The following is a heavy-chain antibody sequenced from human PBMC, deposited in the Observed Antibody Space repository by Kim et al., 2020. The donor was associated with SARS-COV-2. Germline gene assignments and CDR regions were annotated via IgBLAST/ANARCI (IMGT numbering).Heavy chain of an antibody. V-gene: IGHV3-23*01. CDR3: AKVGGYSYGYDLPIVLTNGMDV. Sequence: GGSLRLSCAASGLTFSSYAMSWVRQAPGKGLEWVSAISGGGGNTYYADSVKGRFTISRDNSKNTLYLQMNSLRAEDTAVYYCAKVGGYSYGYDLPIVLTNGMDVWGQGTTVTVSS. D-gene: IGHD5-18*01. J-gene: IGHJ6*02. CDR1: GLTFSSYA. CDR2: ISGGGGNT.